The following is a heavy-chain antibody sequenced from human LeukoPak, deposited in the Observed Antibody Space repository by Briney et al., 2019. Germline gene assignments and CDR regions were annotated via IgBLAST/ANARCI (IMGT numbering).Heavy chain of an antibody. V-gene: IGHV3-23*01. CDR1: GFTFSSYA. CDR3: ARLTSDDYGY. CDR2: ISGSGGSI. Sequence: PGGSLRLSCAASGFTFSSYAMSWVRQAPGKGLEWVSSISGSGGSIYYKDSVKGRFTISRDNSKNTLYLQMNSLRAEDTAVYYCARLTSDDYGYWGQGTLVTVSS. J-gene: IGHJ4*02. D-gene: IGHD4-17*01.